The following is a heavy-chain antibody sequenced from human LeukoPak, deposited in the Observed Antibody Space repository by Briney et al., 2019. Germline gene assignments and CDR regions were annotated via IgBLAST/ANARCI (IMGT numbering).Heavy chain of an antibody. CDR1: GDSFSSNTAA. CDR2: TYYRSKWYN. J-gene: IGHJ5*02. V-gene: IGHV6-1*01. Sequence: SQTLSLTCAISGDSFSSNTAAWDWLRQSPSTGLEWLGRTYYRSKWYNDYAVSVKSPITINPATSKNQFSLQLNSVTPEDTAVYYCARDQMGFDPWGQGILVTVSS. CDR3: ARDQMGFDP.